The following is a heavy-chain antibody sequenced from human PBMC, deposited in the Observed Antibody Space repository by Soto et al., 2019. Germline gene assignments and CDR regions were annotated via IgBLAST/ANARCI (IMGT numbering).Heavy chain of an antibody. Sequence: ASVKVSCKASGYTFTGYYMRWVRQAPGQGLEWMGWINPNSGGTNYAQKFQGRVTMTRDTSISTAYMELSRLRSDDTAVYYCARDPYYYDSSGSWRQGTLVTVSS. V-gene: IGHV1-2*02. D-gene: IGHD3-22*01. CDR1: GYTFTGYY. CDR3: ARDPYYYDSSGS. J-gene: IGHJ5*02. CDR2: INPNSGGT.